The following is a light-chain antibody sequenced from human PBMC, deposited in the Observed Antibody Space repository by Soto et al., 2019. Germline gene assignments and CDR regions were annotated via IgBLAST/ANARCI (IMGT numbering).Light chain of an antibody. V-gene: IGLV2-14*03. J-gene: IGLJ1*01. CDR3: SSYRDSTIFL. CDR2: DVT. CDR1: SSDIGCYNY. Sequence: QSALTQPASSSGSPGQSITISCTGTSSDIGCYNYVSWYQQHPGQAPKLMIYDVTNRPTGVSDRFSGSKSGSAASLTVSGLQPEDEADYYCSSYRDSTIFLFGTGTKVTVL.